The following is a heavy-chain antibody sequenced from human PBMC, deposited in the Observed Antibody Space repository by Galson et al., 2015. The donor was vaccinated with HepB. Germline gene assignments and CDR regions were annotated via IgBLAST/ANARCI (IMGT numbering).Heavy chain of an antibody. CDR1: GGSISSSSYY. CDR3: ARLAGIAVAGDYYYGMDV. CDR2: IYYSGST. Sequence: LSLTCTVSGGSISSSSYYWGWIRQPPGKGLEWIGSIYYSGSTYYNPSLKSRVTISVDTSKNQFSLKLSSVTAADTAVYYCARLAGIAVAGDYYYGMDVWGQGTTVTVSS. D-gene: IGHD6-19*01. J-gene: IGHJ6*02. V-gene: IGHV4-39*01.